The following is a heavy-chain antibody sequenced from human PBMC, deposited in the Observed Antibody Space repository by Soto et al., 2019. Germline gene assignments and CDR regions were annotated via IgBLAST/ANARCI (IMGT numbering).Heavy chain of an antibody. Sequence: ASVKVSCKASGGTFSSYAISWVRQAPGQGLEWMGGIIPIFGTANYAQKFQGRVTITADESTSTAYMELSSLRSEDTAVYYCVRAVAGNNYYYYGMDVWGQGTTVIVSS. CDR1: GGTFSSYA. CDR3: VRAVAGNNYYYYGMDV. CDR2: IIPIFGTA. D-gene: IGHD6-19*01. V-gene: IGHV1-69*13. J-gene: IGHJ6*02.